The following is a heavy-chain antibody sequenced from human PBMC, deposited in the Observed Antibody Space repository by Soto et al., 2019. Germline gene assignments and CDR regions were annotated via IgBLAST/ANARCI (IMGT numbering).Heavy chain of an antibody. Sequence: SETLSLSCTVSGCSISSGGYHWSWIRQHPGKGLEWIGYIYYSGSTYYNPSLKSRVTISVDTSKNQFSLKLSSVSAADTAVYYCARDLYSGYCSGSNCFSDWFDPWGQGTLVTVSS. V-gene: IGHV4-31*03. CDR3: ARDLYSGYCSGSNCFSDWFDP. CDR1: GCSISSGGYH. J-gene: IGHJ5*02. D-gene: IGHD2-15*01. CDR2: IYYSGST.